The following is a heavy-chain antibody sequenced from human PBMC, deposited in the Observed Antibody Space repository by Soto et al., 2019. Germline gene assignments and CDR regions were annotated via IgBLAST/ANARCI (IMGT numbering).Heavy chain of an antibody. D-gene: IGHD3-22*01. CDR3: ARVLLRDDSSRYNLDY. Sequence: SVKVSCKASGGTFSSHSINWLRQAHGQGLEWMGGVISLFGTANYAHNFKGRLTITADESIRTAYLELSSVRSEDTAVYYSARVLLRDDSSRYNLDYGRQGTVVTASS. J-gene: IGHJ4*02. V-gene: IGHV1-69*13. CDR1: GGTFSSHS. CDR2: VISLFGTA.